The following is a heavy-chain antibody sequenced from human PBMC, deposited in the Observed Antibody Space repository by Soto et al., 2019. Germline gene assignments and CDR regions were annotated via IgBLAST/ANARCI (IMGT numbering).Heavy chain of an antibody. CDR1: GGSISSYY. Sequence: QVQLQESGPGLVKPSETLSLTCTVSGGSISSYYWSWIRQPPGKGLEWIGYIYYSGSTNYNPSLKSRVTISVDTSKNQFSLKLSSVTAADTAVYYCARVLGTYYDILTGTTGSDYWGQGTLVTVSS. J-gene: IGHJ4*02. CDR3: ARVLGTYYDILTGTTGSDY. V-gene: IGHV4-59*01. CDR2: IYYSGST. D-gene: IGHD3-9*01.